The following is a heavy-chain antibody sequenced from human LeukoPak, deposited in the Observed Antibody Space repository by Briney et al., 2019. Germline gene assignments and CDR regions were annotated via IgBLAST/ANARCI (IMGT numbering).Heavy chain of an antibody. V-gene: IGHV3-74*01. Sequence: GGSLRLSCEASGFTFSGYWMHWVRQAPGKGLVCVSRISPDGSTISYADSVKGRFTISRDNAKDTLYLQMSSLRAEATAVYYCARDFYTSYYPSSGDDFDYWGQGSLVTVSS. D-gene: IGHD3-22*01. CDR3: ARDFYTSYYPSSGDDFDY. CDR2: ISPDGSTI. J-gene: IGHJ4*02. CDR1: GFTFSGYW.